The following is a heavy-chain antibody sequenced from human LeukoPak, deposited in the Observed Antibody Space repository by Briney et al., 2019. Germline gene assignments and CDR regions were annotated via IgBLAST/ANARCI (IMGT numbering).Heavy chain of an antibody. D-gene: IGHD1-1*01. CDR3: ASEGERRGAFDI. V-gene: IGHV3-72*01. J-gene: IGHJ3*02. CDR2: TRNKANSYTT. Sequence: PGGSLRLSCAVSGFTFSDHYMDWVCQGPREGLGWVCRTRNKANSYTTEYPSSGKGRFTIARTATKTSSYMQMHRLKTEATGVYYCASEGERRGAFDIWGHGTMVTVSP. CDR1: GFTFSDHY.